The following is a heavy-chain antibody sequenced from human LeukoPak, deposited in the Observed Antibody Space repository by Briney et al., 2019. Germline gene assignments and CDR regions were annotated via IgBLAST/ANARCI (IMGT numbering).Heavy chain of an antibody. CDR3: AKGGFMITFGGVIVIPSHFDY. CDR2: ISSSSSYI. D-gene: IGHD3-16*02. J-gene: IGHJ4*02. V-gene: IGHV3-21*04. CDR1: GFTFSSYS. Sequence: GGSLRLSCAASGFTFSSYSMNWVRQAPGKGLEWVSSISSSSSYIYYADSVKGRFTISRDNSKNTLYLQMNSLRAEDTAVYYCAKGGFMITFGGVIVIPSHFDYWGQGTLVTVSS.